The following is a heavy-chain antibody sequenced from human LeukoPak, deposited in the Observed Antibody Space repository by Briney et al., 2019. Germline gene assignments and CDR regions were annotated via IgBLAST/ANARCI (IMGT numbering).Heavy chain of an antibody. CDR3: VNGGFRRLAYYFDY. CDR2: ISWNSGSI. J-gene: IGHJ4*02. Sequence: GGSLRLSCAASGFTFDDYAMHWVRQAPGKGLEWVSGISWNSGSIGYADSVKGRFTISRDNAKNSLYLQMNSLRAEDTALYYCVNGGFRRLAYYFDYWGQGTLVTVSS. D-gene: IGHD4-23*01. CDR1: GFTFDDYA. V-gene: IGHV3-9*01.